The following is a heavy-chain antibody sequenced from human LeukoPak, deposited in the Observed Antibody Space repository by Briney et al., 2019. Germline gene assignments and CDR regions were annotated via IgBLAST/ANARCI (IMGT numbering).Heavy chain of an antibody. V-gene: IGHV4-39*07. D-gene: IGHD3-22*01. Sequence: SETLSLTCTVSGGSITSSIFYWGWIRQPPGKGLEWIGSIYYSGITSYNPSLKSRVTISVDTSKNQFSLKLSSVTAADTAVYYCARDDSSGYFFDYWGQGTLVTVSS. CDR1: GGSITSSIFY. CDR3: ARDDSSGYFFDY. J-gene: IGHJ4*02. CDR2: IYYSGIT.